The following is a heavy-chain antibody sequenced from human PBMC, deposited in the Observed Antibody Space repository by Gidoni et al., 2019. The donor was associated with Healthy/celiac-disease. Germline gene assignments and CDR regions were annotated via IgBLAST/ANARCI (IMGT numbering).Heavy chain of an antibody. Sequence: EVQLVESGGGLVKPGGSLRLSCAASGFPFSSYSMNWVRQPPGKGLEWVSSISSSSSYIYYADSVKGRFTISRDNAKNSLYLQMNSLRAEDTAVYYCARDQGDFQNWFDPWGQGTLVTVSS. CDR3: ARDQGDFQNWFDP. V-gene: IGHV3-21*01. D-gene: IGHD3-3*01. CDR2: ISSSSSYI. J-gene: IGHJ5*02. CDR1: GFPFSSYS.